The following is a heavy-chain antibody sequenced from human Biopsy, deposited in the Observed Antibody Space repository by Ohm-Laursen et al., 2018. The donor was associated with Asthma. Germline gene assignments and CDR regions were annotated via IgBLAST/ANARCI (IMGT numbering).Heavy chain of an antibody. V-gene: IGHV3-30*03. J-gene: IGHJ4*02. CDR1: GFTFRNFG. CDR2: ISSDVRE. Sequence: SLRLSCAGSGFTFRNFGMHWVRQAPGKGLEWVALISSDVREWYADSVKGRFTISRDNSKNTLDLQMNSLRGDDTAVYYCVRWRSGYPDHYSDFWGLGTLVTVSS. D-gene: IGHD2-21*01. CDR3: VRWRSGYPDHYSDF.